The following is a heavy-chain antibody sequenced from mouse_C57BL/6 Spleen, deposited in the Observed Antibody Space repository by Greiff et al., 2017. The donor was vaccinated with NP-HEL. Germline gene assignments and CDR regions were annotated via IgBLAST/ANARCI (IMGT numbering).Heavy chain of an antibody. CDR2: IDPSDSET. CDR3: ARRGLLSPYYFDY. CDR1: GYTFTSYW. V-gene: IGHV1-52*01. Sequence: QVQLKQPGAELVRPGSSVKLSCKASGYTFTSYWMHWVKQRPIQGLEWIGNIDPSDSETHYNQKFKDKATLTVDKSSSTAYMQLSSLTSEDSAVYYCARRGLLSPYYFDYWGQGTTLTVSS. D-gene: IGHD3-3*01. J-gene: IGHJ2*01.